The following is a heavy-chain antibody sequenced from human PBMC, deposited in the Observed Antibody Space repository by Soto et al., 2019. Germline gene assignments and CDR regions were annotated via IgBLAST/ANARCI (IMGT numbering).Heavy chain of an antibody. CDR1: GGSISDDSY. Sequence: SETPSLTCTVSGGSISDDSYWSWIRQTPGKGLEWIGYIYHTGNTYYNPSLRSRVSISVDKSKSQFSLKLISVTAADTAVYFCARDEYQLLSSVSWFDSWGQGTLVTVSS. CDR3: ARDEYQLLSSVSWFDS. D-gene: IGHD2-2*01. J-gene: IGHJ5*01. V-gene: IGHV4-30-4*01. CDR2: IYHTGNT.